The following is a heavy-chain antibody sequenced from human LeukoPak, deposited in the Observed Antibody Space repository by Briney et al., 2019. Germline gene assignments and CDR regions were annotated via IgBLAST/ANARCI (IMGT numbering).Heavy chain of an antibody. CDR3: ARDQDTPNWYFDL. CDR2: IIPIFGTA. V-gene: IGHV1-69*05. Sequence: SVKVSCKASGGTFSSYAISWVRQAPGQGLEWMGGIIPIFGTANYAQKFQGRVTMTRDTSTSTVYMELSSLRSEDTAVYYCARDQDTPNWYFDLWGRGTLVTVSS. CDR1: GGTFSSYA. D-gene: IGHD2-15*01. J-gene: IGHJ2*01.